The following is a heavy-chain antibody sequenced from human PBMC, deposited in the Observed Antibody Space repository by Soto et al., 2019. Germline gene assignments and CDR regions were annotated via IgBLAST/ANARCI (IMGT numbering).Heavy chain of an antibody. CDR1: GGSFSGYY. Sequence: PSETLSLTCAVYGGSFSGYYWSWIRQPPGKGLEWIGEINHGGSTNYNPSLKSRVTISVDTSKNQISLKLNSVTAADTAVYYCARGICSGGSCYLFFTYWGHGTLVTVSS. V-gene: IGHV4-34*01. D-gene: IGHD2-15*01. CDR2: INHGGST. CDR3: ARGICSGGSCYLFFTY. J-gene: IGHJ4*01.